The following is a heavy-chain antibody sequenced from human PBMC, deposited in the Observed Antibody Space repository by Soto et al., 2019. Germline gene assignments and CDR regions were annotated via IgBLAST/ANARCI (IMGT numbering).Heavy chain of an antibody. Sequence: QVQLVESGGGVVQPGTSLRLCCVGSGFTFRSYVIHWVRRAPGKGLEWVVLTSYDGSNNFYGDCVKGRFTISRDNSRNTVELQMDSLRLEETSLYYCARWGTTGGLDVWGQGTLVSVSS. J-gene: IGHJ4*02. CDR1: GFTFRSYV. V-gene: IGHV3-33*05. CDR2: TSYDGSNN. CDR3: ARWGTTGGLDV. D-gene: IGHD3-16*01.